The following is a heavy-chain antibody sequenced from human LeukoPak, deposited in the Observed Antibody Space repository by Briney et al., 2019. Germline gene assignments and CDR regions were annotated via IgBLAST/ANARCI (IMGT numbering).Heavy chain of an antibody. J-gene: IGHJ5*02. CDR3: ARGGYSYGTWWFDP. CDR1: GGSFSGYY. V-gene: IGHV4-34*01. Sequence: SETLSLTCAVYGGSFSGYYWIWIRQPPGKGLEWIGEINHSGSTNYNPSLKSRVTISVDTSKNQFSLKLSSVTAADTAVYYCARGGYSYGTWWFDPWGQGTLVTVSS. D-gene: IGHD5-18*01. CDR2: INHSGST.